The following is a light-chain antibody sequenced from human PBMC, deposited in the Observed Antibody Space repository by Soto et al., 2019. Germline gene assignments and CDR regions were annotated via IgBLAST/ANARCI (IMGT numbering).Light chain of an antibody. J-gene: IGKJ1*01. CDR3: QQYGRSPWT. CDR2: GAS. CDR1: QSVNSNY. Sequence: IVLTQSPGTLSLSPGERATLSCRASQSVNSNYLAWYQQKPGQAPRLLIYGASSRASGIPDRFSGSGSGTAFTLTISRLEPEDFAVYYCQQYGRSPWTFGQGTKVEIK. V-gene: IGKV3-20*01.